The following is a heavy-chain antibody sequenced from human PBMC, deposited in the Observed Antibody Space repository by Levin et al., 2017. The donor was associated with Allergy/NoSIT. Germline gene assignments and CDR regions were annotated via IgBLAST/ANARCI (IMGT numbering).Heavy chain of an antibody. CDR1: GGTFSSYA. CDR2: IIPILGIA. V-gene: IGHV1-69*04. D-gene: IGHD6-13*01. J-gene: IGHJ4*02. CDR3: ARAGSSSRKYYFDY. Sequence: GASVKVSCKASGGTFSSYAISWVRQAPGQGLEWMGRIIPILGIANYAQKFQGRVTITADKSTSTAYMELSSLRSEDTAVYYCARAGSSSRKYYFDYWGQGTLVTVSS.